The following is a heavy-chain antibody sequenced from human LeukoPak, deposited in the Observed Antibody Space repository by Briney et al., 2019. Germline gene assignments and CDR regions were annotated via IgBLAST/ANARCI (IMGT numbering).Heavy chain of an antibody. Sequence: SETLSLTCTVSGGSISSSSYYWGWIRQPPGKGLEWIGSIYYSGSTYYNPSLKSRVTISVDTSKNQFSLKLSSVTAADTAVYYCARLRSGSSTYYYYYMDVWGKGTTVTISS. V-gene: IGHV4-39*01. CDR1: GGSISSSSYY. J-gene: IGHJ6*03. D-gene: IGHD3-10*01. CDR3: ARLRSGSSTYYYYYMDV. CDR2: IYYSGST.